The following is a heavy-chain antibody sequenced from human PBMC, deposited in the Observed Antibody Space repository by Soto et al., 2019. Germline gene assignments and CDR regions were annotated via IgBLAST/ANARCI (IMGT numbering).Heavy chain of an antibody. Sequence: GGSLRLSCAASGFTFSSYAMSWVRQAPGKGLEWVSAISGSGGSTYYADSVKGRFTISRDNSKNTLYLQMNSLRAEDTAVYYCARRIMGASTGTYYFDYWGQGTLVTVSS. CDR1: GFTFSSYA. D-gene: IGHD1-26*01. V-gene: IGHV3-23*01. CDR3: ARRIMGASTGTYYFDY. CDR2: ISGSGGST. J-gene: IGHJ4*02.